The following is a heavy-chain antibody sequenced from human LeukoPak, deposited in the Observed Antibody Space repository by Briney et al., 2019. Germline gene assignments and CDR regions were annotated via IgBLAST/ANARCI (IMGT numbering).Heavy chain of an antibody. CDR1: GGSISTSNYY. V-gene: IGHV4-39*07. CDR3: ARLTSSWYKDWYFDL. D-gene: IGHD6-13*01. Sequence: SETLSLTCTVSGGSISTSNYYLGWIRQPPVKGLEWIGRIYTSGSPNYNPSLKSRVTMSVDTSKNHFSLKLSSVTAADTAVYYCARLTSSWYKDWYFDLWGRGTLVTVSS. CDR2: IYTSGSP. J-gene: IGHJ2*01.